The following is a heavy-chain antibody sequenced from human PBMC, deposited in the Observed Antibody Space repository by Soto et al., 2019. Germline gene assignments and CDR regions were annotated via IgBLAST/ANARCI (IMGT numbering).Heavy chain of an antibody. CDR1: GDSMSRQY. J-gene: IGHJ4*02. CDR2: VFYSGST. CDR3: ARYSSIYSAPAYCFDF. D-gene: IGHD2-2*01. V-gene: IGHV4-59*11. Sequence: LSLTCTVSGDSMSRQYWGWIRQSPGKGLEWIGFVFYSGSTSYNPSLKSRVTISIDTSKNQFSMELNSVTAADTAVYYCARYSSIYSAPAYCFDFWGQGTLVTVSS.